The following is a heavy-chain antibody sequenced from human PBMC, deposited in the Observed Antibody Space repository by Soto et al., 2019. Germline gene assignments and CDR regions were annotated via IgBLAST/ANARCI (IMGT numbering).Heavy chain of an antibody. CDR2: ISSSSSYI. D-gene: IGHD3-22*01. CDR3: ARGQDYYDSSGYYDLAAA. J-gene: IGHJ4*02. CDR1: GFTFSSYS. V-gene: IGHV3-21*01. Sequence: GGSLRLSCAASGFTFSSYSMNWVRQAPGKGLEWVSSISSSSSYIYYADSVKGRFTISRDNAKNSLYLQMNSLRAEDTAVYYCARGQDYYDSSGYYDLAAAWGQGTLVTVSS.